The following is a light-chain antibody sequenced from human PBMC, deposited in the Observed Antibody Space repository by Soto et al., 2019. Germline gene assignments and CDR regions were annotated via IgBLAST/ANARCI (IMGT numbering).Light chain of an antibody. CDR3: QQYKSLWT. V-gene: IGKV1-5*03. Sequence: DIQMTQSPSTLSASVGDRVTITCRASQSISSWLAWYQQKPGKAPKLLIYKASTLESGVPSRINGSGSGTEFTLTISSLQPDDFATYYGQQYKSLWTFGQGTKVELK. J-gene: IGKJ1*01. CDR1: QSISSW. CDR2: KAS.